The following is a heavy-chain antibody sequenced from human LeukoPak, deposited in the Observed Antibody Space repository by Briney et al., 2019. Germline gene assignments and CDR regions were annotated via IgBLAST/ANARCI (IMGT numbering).Heavy chain of an antibody. J-gene: IGHJ4*02. D-gene: IGHD1-26*01. CDR1: GFTFSDYW. CDR3: ARVVGATYYFDY. V-gene: IGHV3-53*01. Sequence: GGSLRLSCAASGFTFSDYWMSWVRQAPGKGLEWVSVIYSGGSTYYADSVKGRFTISRDNSKNTLYLQMNSLRAEDTAVYYCARVVGATYYFDYWGQGTLVTVSS. CDR2: IYSGGST.